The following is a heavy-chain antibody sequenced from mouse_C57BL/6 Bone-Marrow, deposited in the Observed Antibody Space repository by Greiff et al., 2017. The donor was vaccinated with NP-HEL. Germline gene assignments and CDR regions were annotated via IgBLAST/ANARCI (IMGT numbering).Heavy chain of an antibody. Sequence: EVQLQESGEGLVKPGGSLKLSCAASGFTFSSYAMSWVRQTPEKRLEWVAYISSGGDYIYYADTVKGRFTISRDNARNTLYLQMSSLKSEDTAMYYCTRDLPYDYWYFDVWGTGTTVTVSS. J-gene: IGHJ1*03. CDR1: GFTFSSYA. CDR2: ISSGGDYI. V-gene: IGHV5-9-1*02. D-gene: IGHD2-3*01. CDR3: TRDLPYDYWYFDV.